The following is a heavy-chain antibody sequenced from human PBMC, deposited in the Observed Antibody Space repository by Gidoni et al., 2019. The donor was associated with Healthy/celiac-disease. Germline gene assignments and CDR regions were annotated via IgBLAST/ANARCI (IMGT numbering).Heavy chain of an antibody. V-gene: IGHV3-15*01. D-gene: IGHD2-2*01. CDR2: IKSKTDGGTT. CDR3: TTDPLWQYQLPDPYGMDV. Sequence: EVQLVESGGGLVKPGGSLRLSCAASGFTFSNAWMSWVRQAPGKGLEWVGRIKSKTDGGTTDYAAPVKGRFTISRDDSKNTLYLQMNSLKTEDTAVYYCTTDPLWQYQLPDPYGMDVWGQGTTVTVSS. J-gene: IGHJ6*02. CDR1: GFTFSNAW.